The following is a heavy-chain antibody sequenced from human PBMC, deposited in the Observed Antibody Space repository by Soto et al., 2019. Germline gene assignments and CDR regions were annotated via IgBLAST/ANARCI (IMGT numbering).Heavy chain of an antibody. D-gene: IGHD5-12*01. J-gene: IGHJ4*02. CDR3: VRDRGYSGYTF. Sequence: WGSLRLPCASSGFTLSDYYMSWTRQAPGKGMEWVAYITSSSTNFTNYADSVRDRFPISRDNARDSVYLQMNCLRPEDTAVYYCVRDRGYSGYTFWGQGTQVTVSS. CDR2: ITSSSTNFT. V-gene: IGHV3-11*06. CDR1: GFTLSDYY.